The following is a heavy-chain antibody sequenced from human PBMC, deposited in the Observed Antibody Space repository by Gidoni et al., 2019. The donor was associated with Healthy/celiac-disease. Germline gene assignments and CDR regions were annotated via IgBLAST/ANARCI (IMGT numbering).Heavy chain of an antibody. Sequence: QVQLQQWGAGLLKPSETLSLTCAVYGGSFSGYYWSWIRQPPGKGLEWIGEINHSGSTNYNPSLKSRVTISVDTSKNQFSLKLSSVTAADTAVYYCALTTLYYYYGMDVWGQGTTVTVSS. V-gene: IGHV4-34*01. J-gene: IGHJ6*02. CDR2: INHSGST. D-gene: IGHD4-17*01. CDR3: ALTTLYYYYGMDV. CDR1: GGSFSGYY.